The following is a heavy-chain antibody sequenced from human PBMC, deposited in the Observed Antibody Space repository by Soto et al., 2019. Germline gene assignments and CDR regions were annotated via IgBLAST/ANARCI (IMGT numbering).Heavy chain of an antibody. J-gene: IGHJ6*02. D-gene: IGHD3-22*01. V-gene: IGHV1-69*01. Sequence: QVQLVQSGAEVKKPGSSVKVSCKASGGTFSSYAISWVRQAPGQGLEWMGGIIPSFGTANYAQKFQGRVTITADESTSTAYMELSSLRSEATAVYYCARDYYDSSGDQGSYGMDVWGQGTTVTVSS. CDR3: ARDYYDSSGDQGSYGMDV. CDR1: GGTFSSYA. CDR2: IIPSFGTA.